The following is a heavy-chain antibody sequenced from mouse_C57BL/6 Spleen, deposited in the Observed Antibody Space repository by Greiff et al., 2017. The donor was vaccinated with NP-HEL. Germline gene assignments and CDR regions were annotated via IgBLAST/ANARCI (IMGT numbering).Heavy chain of an antibody. CDR3: ASSLYYGSSYGYFDV. Sequence: VQRVEPGTELVKPGASVKLSCKASGYTFTSYWMHWVKQRPGQGLEWIGNINPSNGGTNYNEKFKSKATLTVDKSSSTAYMQRSSLTSEDSAVYYWASSLYYGSSYGYFDVWGTGTTVTVSS. CDR1: GYTFTSYW. D-gene: IGHD1-1*01. J-gene: IGHJ1*03. CDR2: INPSNGGT. V-gene: IGHV1-53*01.